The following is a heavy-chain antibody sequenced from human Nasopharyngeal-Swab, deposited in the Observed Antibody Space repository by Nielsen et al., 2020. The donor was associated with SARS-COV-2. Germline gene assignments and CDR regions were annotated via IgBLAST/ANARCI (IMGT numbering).Heavy chain of an antibody. CDR1: GGSFSGYY. J-gene: IGHJ4*02. CDR3: AREDYDFWSGYYIY. Sequence: SETLSLTCAVYGGSFSGYYWSWIRQPPGKGLEWIGEINHSGSTNYNPSLKSRVTISVDMSKNQFSLKLSSVTAADTAVYYCAREDYDFWSGYYIYWGQGTLVTVSS. D-gene: IGHD3-3*01. V-gene: IGHV4-34*01. CDR2: INHSGST.